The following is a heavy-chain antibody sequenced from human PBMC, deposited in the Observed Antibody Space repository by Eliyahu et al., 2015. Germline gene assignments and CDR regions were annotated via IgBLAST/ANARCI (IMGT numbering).Heavy chain of an antibody. J-gene: IGHJ4*02. V-gene: IGHV3-23*01. Sequence: EVQLLESGGGLVQPGGSLXLXXAASGFTFGSYAMXWVRQAPGKGLEWVSAISGSGGSTYYADSVKGRFTISRDNSKNTLYLQMNSLRAEDTAVYYCAKDPPPNSSSSYWGQGTLVTVSS. CDR3: AKDPPPNSSSSY. D-gene: IGHD6-6*01. CDR2: ISGSGGST. CDR1: GFTFGSYA.